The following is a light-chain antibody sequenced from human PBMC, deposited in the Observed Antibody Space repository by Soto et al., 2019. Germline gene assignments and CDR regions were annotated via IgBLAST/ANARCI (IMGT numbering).Light chain of an antibody. Sequence: QSVLTQPPSVSAAPGQNVTISCSGSSSNIGNNYVSWYQHLPGTAPKVLIYDNNKRPLGIPDRFSGFKSGTSATLGITGLQTGDEADYYCQSYDRSLSGSFFGTGTKLTVL. CDR2: DNN. V-gene: IGLV1-51*01. CDR3: QSYDRSLSGSF. CDR1: SSNIGNNY. J-gene: IGLJ1*01.